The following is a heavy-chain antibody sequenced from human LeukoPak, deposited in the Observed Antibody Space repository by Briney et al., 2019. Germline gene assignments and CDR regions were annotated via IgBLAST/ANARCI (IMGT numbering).Heavy chain of an antibody. CDR3: ASAPYYYEY. CDR1: GGSFSGYY. CDR2: IYYSGST. V-gene: IGHV4-59*08. Sequence: SETLSLTCAVYGGSFSGYYWSWIRQPPGKGLEWIGYIYYSGSTNYNPSLKSRVTILVDTSKNQFSLKLSSVTAADTAVYYCASAPYYYEYWGQGTLVTVSS. J-gene: IGHJ4*02.